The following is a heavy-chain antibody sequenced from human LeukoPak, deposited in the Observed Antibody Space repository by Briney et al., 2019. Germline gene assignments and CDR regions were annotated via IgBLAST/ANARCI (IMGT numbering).Heavy chain of an antibody. CDR1: GGSITSCSSY. Sequence: SETLSLTCTVSGGSITSCSSYWGRVRQPPGKGPEWIGSIYYSGLTYDNPSLKSRVPISVDPAKYPVSLEVTSVTAADTAVYYCANVSCYDYGAYDTGDYFDHWGQGTLVTV. D-gene: IGHD4-17*01. CDR3: ANVSCYDYGAYDTGDYFDH. CDR2: IYYSGLT. V-gene: IGHV4-39*02. J-gene: IGHJ4*02.